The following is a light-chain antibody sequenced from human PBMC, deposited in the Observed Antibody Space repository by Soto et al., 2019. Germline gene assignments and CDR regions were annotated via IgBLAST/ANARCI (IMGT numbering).Light chain of an antibody. CDR1: QSISSW. CDR2: KAS. J-gene: IGKJ4*01. CDR3: QQYNNNVLT. Sequence: DIQMTQSPSTLSASAGDRVTITCRASQSISSWLAWYQQKPGKAPKLLIYKASSLESGVPSRFSGSGSGTEFTLTISSLQPDDVATYYCQQYNNNVLTFGGGTKVEIK. V-gene: IGKV1-5*03.